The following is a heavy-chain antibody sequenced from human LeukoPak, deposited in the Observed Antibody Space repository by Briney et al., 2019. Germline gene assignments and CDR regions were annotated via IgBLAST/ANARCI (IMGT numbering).Heavy chain of an antibody. D-gene: IGHD1-26*01. CDR1: GFTFSGYY. J-gene: IGHJ4*02. CDR3: ASGGSYLGY. CDR2: ISSSSSYT. V-gene: IGHV3-11*06. Sequence: GGSLRLSCAASGFTFSGYYMSWIRQAPGKGLEWVSYISSSSSYTNYADSVKGRFTISRDNAKNSLYLQMNSLRAEDTAVYYCASGGSYLGYWGQGTLVTVSS.